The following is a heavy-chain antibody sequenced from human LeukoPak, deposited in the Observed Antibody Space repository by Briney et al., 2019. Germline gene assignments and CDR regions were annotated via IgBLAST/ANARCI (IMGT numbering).Heavy chain of an antibody. J-gene: IGHJ6*03. CDR1: GGSFSGYY. V-gene: IGHV4-34*01. CDR2: INHSGST. Sequence: PSETLSLTCAVCGGSFSGYYWSWIRQPPGKGLEWIGEINHSGSTNYNPSLKSRVTISVDTSKNQFSLKLSSVTAADTAVYYCARGRLQRYYYYYMDVWGKGTTVTVSS. CDR3: ARGRLQRYYYYYMDV. D-gene: IGHD5-24*01.